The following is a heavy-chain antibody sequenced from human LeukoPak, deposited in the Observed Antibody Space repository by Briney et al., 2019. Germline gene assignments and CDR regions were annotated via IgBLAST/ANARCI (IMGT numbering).Heavy chain of an antibody. CDR2: IRYDGSNK. V-gene: IGHV3-30*02. CDR3: AKAELGVDTFFDY. D-gene: IGHD3-3*01. CDR1: GFTFSSYG. Sequence: GGSLRLSCAASGFTFSSYGMHWVRQAPGKGLEWVAFIRYDGSNKYYADSVKGRFTISRDNSKNTLYLQMNSLRAEDTAFYYCAKAELGVDTFFDYWGQGTLVTVSS. J-gene: IGHJ4*02.